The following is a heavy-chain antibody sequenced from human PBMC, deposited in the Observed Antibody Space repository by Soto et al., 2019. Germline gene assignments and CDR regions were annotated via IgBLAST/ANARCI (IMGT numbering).Heavy chain of an antibody. Sequence: GSLRLSCATSGFTFSNFGMNWVRQAPGKGLEWVSHISYSSSTIFYADSVKGRFAISRDNARESLYLQMNTLRAEDTGVYYCARAGTNNWHPAFDFWGQGALVTVSS. CDR2: ISYSSSTI. CDR1: GFTFSNFG. D-gene: IGHD1-1*01. J-gene: IGHJ4*02. CDR3: ARAGTNNWHPAFDF. V-gene: IGHV3-48*01.